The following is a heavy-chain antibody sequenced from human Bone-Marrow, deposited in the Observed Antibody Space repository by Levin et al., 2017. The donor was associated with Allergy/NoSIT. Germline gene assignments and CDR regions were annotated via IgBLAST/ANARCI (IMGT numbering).Heavy chain of an antibody. J-gene: IGHJ4*02. CDR3: ARDHDAAGFGELFGY. V-gene: IGHV3-30-3*01. CDR2: ISYDGSNT. D-gene: IGHD3-10*01. Sequence: GESLKISCAASGFTFSNYAIHWVRQAPDKGLESVALISYDGSNTYYADSVKGRFTISRDNSKNTLYLQMNSLRAEDTAVYYCARDHDAAGFGELFGYWGQGTLVTVSS. CDR1: GFTFSNYA.